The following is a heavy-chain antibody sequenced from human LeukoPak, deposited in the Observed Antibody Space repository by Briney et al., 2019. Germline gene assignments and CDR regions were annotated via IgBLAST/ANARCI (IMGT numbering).Heavy chain of an antibody. CDR1: GYTFTSYG. Sequence: ASVKVSCKASGYTFTSYGISWVRQAPGQGLEWMGWISAYNGNTNYAQKLQGRVTMTTDTSTSTAYMELRSLRSDDTAVYYCARDRLATIFGAHDAFDSWGQGTMVTVSS. D-gene: IGHD3-3*01. CDR3: ARDRLATIFGAHDAFDS. CDR2: ISAYNGNT. V-gene: IGHV1-18*01. J-gene: IGHJ3*02.